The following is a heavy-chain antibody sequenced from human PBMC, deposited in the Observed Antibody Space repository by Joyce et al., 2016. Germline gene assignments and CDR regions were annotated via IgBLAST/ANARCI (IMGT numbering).Heavy chain of an antibody. CDR2: IKPDGSER. CDR3: AGDPNSAAAG. V-gene: IGHV3-7*01. J-gene: IGHJ4*02. Sequence: EVQLVESGGGLVQPGGSLGLSCVASGFTFRNFWMGWVRQAPGKGLEGVANIKPDGSERYYVDSVRGRFTISRDDAKNSLYLQMNTLRADDTAVYYCAGDPNSAAAGWGQGTLVTVSS. CDR1: GFTFRNFW. D-gene: IGHD2-15*01.